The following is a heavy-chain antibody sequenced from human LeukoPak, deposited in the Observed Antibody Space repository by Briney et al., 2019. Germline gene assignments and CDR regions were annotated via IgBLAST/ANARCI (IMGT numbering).Heavy chain of an antibody. CDR1: GGSISSYY. CDR2: IHSIGST. V-gene: IGHV4-59*01. J-gene: IGHJ4*02. D-gene: IGHD6-13*01. Sequence: PSETLSLTCFVSGGSISSYYRSWIRQPPGKGLEWIGYIHSIGSTNYNPSLKSRVSISVDTSKNQFSLKVSSVTAADTAVYYCAGQHTASLCGLYSSSWPYFDYWGQGTLVTVSS. CDR3: AGQHTASLCGLYSSSWPYFDY.